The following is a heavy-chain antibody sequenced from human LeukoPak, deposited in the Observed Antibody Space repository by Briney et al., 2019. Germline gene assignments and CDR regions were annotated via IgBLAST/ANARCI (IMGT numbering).Heavy chain of an antibody. D-gene: IGHD6-19*01. J-gene: IGHJ4*02. CDR1: GGSFSGYY. CDR2: INHSGST. Sequence: PSETLSLTCAVYGGSFSGYYWSWIRQPPGKGLEWIGEINHSGSTNYNPSLKSRVTISVDTSKNQFSLKLSSVTAADTAVYYCARRDGAVAGFFDYWGQGTLVTVSS. CDR3: ARRDGAVAGFFDY. V-gene: IGHV4-34*01.